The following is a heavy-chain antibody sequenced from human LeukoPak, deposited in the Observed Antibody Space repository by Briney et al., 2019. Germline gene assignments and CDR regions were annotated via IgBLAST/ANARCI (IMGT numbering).Heavy chain of an antibody. CDR3: ARDANEGAVAAVRFDY. CDR2: ISGSGSTI. D-gene: IGHD6-19*01. Sequence: GGSLRLSCAASGFTFSDYYMSWLRQAPGKGLEWVSYISGSGSTIYYADSVKGRFTISRDNAKNSLYLQMNSLRAEDTAVYYCARDANEGAVAAVRFDYWGQGTLVTVSS. V-gene: IGHV3-11*04. CDR1: GFTFSDYY. J-gene: IGHJ4*02.